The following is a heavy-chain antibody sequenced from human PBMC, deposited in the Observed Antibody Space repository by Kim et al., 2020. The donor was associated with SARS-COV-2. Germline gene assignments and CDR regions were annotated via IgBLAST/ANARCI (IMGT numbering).Heavy chain of an antibody. V-gene: IGHV3-11*06. D-gene: IGHD1-26*01. CDR2: ISSSSSYT. CDR1: GFTFSDYY. Sequence: GGSLRLSCAASGFTFSDYYMSWIRQAPGKGLEWVSYISSSSSYTNYADSVKGRFAISRDNAKNSLYLQMNSLRAEDTAVYYCARDKERIEDYYYGMDVWGQGTTVTVSS. J-gene: IGHJ6*02. CDR3: ARDKERIEDYYYGMDV.